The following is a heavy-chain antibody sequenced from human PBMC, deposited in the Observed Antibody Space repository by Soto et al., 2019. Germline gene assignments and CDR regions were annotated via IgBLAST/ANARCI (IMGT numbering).Heavy chain of an antibody. CDR3: ARQNYYDSSGYYASFDY. V-gene: IGHV5-51*01. CDR1: GYIFTSYL. Sequence: VESLKMSFDCSGYIFTSYLMVGVRQMPWRGVEWMGIIYPGDSDTRYSPSFQCQVTISADKSISTAYLQWSSLKASDTAMHYCARQNYYDSSGYYASFDYWGQGTLVTVSS. D-gene: IGHD3-22*01. CDR2: IYPGDSDT. J-gene: IGHJ4*02.